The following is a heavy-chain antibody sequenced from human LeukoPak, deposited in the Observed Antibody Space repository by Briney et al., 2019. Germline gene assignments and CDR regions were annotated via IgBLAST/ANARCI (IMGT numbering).Heavy chain of an antibody. D-gene: IGHD3-22*01. V-gene: IGHV3-11*01. J-gene: IGHJ3*02. Sequence: GGSLRLSCAASGFTFSDYYMSWIRQAPGKGLEWVSYISSSGSTIYYADSVKGRFTISRDNAKNSLYLQMNSLRAEDTAVYYCARDRFDYYDSSGYYSGGPDAFDIWGQGTMVTVSS. CDR3: ARDRFDYYDSSGYYSGGPDAFDI. CDR2: ISSSGSTI. CDR1: GFTFSDYY.